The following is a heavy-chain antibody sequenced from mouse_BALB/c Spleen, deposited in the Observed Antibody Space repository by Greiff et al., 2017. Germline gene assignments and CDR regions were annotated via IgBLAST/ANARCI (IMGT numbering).Heavy chain of an antibody. J-gene: IGHJ2*01. V-gene: IGHV7-3*02. CDR2: IRNKANGYTT. CDR1: GFTFTDYY. CDR3: ARDPRARGAYYIDY. Sequence: EVQRVESGGGLVQPGGSLRLSCATSGFTFTDYYMSWVRQPPGKALEWLGFIRNKANGYTTEYSASVKGRFTISRDNSQSILYLQMNTLRAEDSATYYCARDPRARGAYYIDYWGQGTTLTVSS. D-gene: IGHD3-1*01.